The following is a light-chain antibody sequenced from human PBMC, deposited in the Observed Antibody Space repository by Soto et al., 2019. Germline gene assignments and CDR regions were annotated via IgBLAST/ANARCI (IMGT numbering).Light chain of an antibody. CDR1: SRDIGGYNY. V-gene: IGLV2-14*03. CDR2: DVN. CDR3: SSYTSSSSLGVI. J-gene: IGLJ2*01. Sequence: QPVLTQPASVSGSPGQSITISCTGTSRDIGGYNYVSWYQHHPGKAPKLMIYDVNNRPSGVSNRFSGSKSGNTASLTVSGLQAEDEADYYCSSYTSSSSLGVIFGGGTQLAVL.